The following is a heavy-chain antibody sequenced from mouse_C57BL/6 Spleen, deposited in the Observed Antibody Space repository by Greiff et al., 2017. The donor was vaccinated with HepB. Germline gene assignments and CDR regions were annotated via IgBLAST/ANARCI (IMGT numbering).Heavy chain of an antibody. J-gene: IGHJ2*01. CDR1: GYTFTSYW. V-gene: IGHV1-7*01. Sequence: VQLQQSGAELAKPGASVKLSCKASGYTFTSYWMHWVKQRPGQGLEWIGYINPSSGYTKYNQKFKDKATFTADKSSSTAYMQLSSLTYEDSAVYYCARSGYDPLDYWGQGTTLTVSS. D-gene: IGHD2-2*01. CDR2: INPSSGYT. CDR3: ARSGYDPLDY.